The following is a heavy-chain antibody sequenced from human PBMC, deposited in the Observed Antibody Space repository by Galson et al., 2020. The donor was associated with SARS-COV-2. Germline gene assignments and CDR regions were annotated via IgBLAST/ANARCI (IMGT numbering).Heavy chain of an antibody. J-gene: IGHJ3*01. CDR3: TAIVGDGDTFDF. D-gene: IGHD1-26*01. CDR2: IKANVHGGTT. Sequence: GESLKISCAASGFNFRNAWMSWVRQAPGKGLEWVGRIKANVHGGTTDYAAPVRGRFAISRDDSQNTMYLQLNSLNTEDTGVYYCTAIVGDGDTFDFWGQGTMLTGSS. V-gene: IGHV3-15*01. CDR1: GFNFRNAW.